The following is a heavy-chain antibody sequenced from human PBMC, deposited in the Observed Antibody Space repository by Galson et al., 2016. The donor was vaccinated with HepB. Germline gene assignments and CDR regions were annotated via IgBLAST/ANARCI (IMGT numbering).Heavy chain of an antibody. Sequence: SLRLSCAASGFRFDDYAMHWVRQAPGKGLEWVSGISWNSATIAYADSVKGRFTISRDNAKNSLYLQLNSVRPEDTALYYCAKWGVPAGEYGLDVWGKGATVIVSS. D-gene: IGHD2-2*01. CDR2: ISWNSATI. V-gene: IGHV3-9*01. J-gene: IGHJ6*04. CDR3: AKWGVPAGEYGLDV. CDR1: GFRFDDYA.